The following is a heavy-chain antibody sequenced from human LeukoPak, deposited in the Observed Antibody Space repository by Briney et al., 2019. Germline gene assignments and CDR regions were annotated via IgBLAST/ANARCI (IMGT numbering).Heavy chain of an antibody. J-gene: IGHJ3*02. CDR3: AKDGPFDI. CDR1: GYSISSGYY. V-gene: IGHV4-61*01. D-gene: IGHD3/OR15-3a*01. CDR2: IHSSGRT. Sequence: PSETLSLTCTVSGYSISSGYYWGWIRQPPGKGLEWIGYIHSSGRTNYNPSLKSRVTISIDTSKNQFSLKVNSVTAADTAVYYCAKDGPFDIWGQGTMVAVSS.